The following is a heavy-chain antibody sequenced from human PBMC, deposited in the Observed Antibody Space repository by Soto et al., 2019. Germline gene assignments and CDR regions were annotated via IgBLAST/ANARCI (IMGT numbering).Heavy chain of an antibody. D-gene: IGHD3-9*01. J-gene: IGHJ4*02. Sequence: PGGSLRLSCAASGFTFSSYSMNWVRQAPGKGLEWVSSISSSSSYIYYADSVKGRFTISRDNAKNSLYLQMNSLRAEDTAVYYCASPTYYDILTGYSSDYWGQGTLVTVSS. CDR2: ISSSSSYI. V-gene: IGHV3-21*01. CDR3: ASPTYYDILTGYSSDY. CDR1: GFTFSSYS.